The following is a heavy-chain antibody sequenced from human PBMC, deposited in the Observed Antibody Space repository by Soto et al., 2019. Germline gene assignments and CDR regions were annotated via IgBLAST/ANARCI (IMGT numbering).Heavy chain of an antibody. CDR3: ARVKWELLGGAFDI. V-gene: IGHV1-69*13. J-gene: IGHJ3*02. CDR2: IIPIFGTA. Sequence: SVKVSCKASGGTFSSYAISWLRQAPGQGLEWMGGIIPIFGTANYAQKFQGRVTITADESTSTAYMELSSLRSEDTAVYYCARVKWELLGGAFDIWGQGTMVTVSS. CDR1: GGTFSSYA. D-gene: IGHD1-26*01.